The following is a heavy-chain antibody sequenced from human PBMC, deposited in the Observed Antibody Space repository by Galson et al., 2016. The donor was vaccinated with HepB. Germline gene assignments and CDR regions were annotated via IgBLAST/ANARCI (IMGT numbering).Heavy chain of an antibody. CDR2: IYWDDGK. V-gene: IGHV2-5*02. D-gene: IGHD1-14*01. J-gene: IGHJ4*02. Sequence: PALVKPTQTLTLTCTFSGFSLSTGRVAVGWIRQPPGKALEWLALIYWDDGKRYIPSLKSRLTITKDTSKNQVVLTMTNMDPVDTATYYCAHRPENYFDYWGRGTLVTVSS. CDR1: GFSLSTGRVA. CDR3: AHRPENYFDY.